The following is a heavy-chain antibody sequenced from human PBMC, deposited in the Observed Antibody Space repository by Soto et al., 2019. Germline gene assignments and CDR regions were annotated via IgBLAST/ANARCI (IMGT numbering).Heavy chain of an antibody. D-gene: IGHD3-10*01. CDR1: VGSFSGYY. J-gene: IGHJ6*02. CDR2: INHSGST. Sequence: SEALSLTCAVYVGSFSGYYWSWIRQPPGKGLEWIGEINHSGSTNYNPSLKSRVTISVDTSKNQFSLKLSSVTAADTAVYYCARDRDYYYYYYGMDVWGQGTTVTVSS. CDR3: ARDRDYYYYYYGMDV. V-gene: IGHV4-34*01.